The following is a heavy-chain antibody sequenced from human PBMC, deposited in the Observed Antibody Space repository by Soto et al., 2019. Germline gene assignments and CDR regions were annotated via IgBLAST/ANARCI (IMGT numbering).Heavy chain of an antibody. D-gene: IGHD3-9*01. V-gene: IGHV3-23*01. J-gene: IGHJ4*02. Sequence: GGSLRLSCAASGFTFSVYVMSWVRKPQGKGLEWVSTISGSGGSTYYADSVKGRFTISRDNSKNTLYLQMNSLRAEDTAVYYCAKPLTTGYYFPFDYWGQGTLVTVSS. CDR2: ISGSGGST. CDR3: AKPLTTGYYFPFDY. CDR1: GFTFSVYV.